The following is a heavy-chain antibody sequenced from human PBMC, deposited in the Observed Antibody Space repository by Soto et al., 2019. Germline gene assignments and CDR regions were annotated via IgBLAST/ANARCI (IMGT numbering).Heavy chain of an antibody. CDR2: IYYSGST. Sequence: SETLSLTCTVSGGSISSGDYNWSWIRQPPGKGLEWIGYIYYSGSTYYNPSLKSRVTISVDTSKNQFSLKLTSVTAADTAVYYCARGGRYTSNWFFFHSWGQGTLVTVSS. D-gene: IGHD6-13*01. CDR1: GGSISSGDYN. V-gene: IGHV4-30-4*01. J-gene: IGHJ4*02. CDR3: ARGGRYTSNWFFFHS.